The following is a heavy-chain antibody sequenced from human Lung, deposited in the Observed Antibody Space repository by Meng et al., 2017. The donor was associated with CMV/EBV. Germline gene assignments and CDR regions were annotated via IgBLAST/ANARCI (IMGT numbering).Heavy chain of an antibody. CDR1: GFTFSSYG. Sequence: GGSXRLSCAASGFTFSSYGMHWVRQAPGKGLEWVAFIRYDATNKYYADSVKGRFTISRDNSKNTLYLQMNSQRAEDTAVYYCAKVALYSSSWAPFDYWGQGXLVTVSS. CDR2: IRYDATNK. CDR3: AKVALYSSSWAPFDY. J-gene: IGHJ4*02. V-gene: IGHV3-30*02. D-gene: IGHD6-13*01.